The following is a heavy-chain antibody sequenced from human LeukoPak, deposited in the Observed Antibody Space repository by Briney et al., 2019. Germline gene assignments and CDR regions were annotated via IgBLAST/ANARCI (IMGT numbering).Heavy chain of an antibody. CDR3: ARDLYDFWSGYYGY. CDR1: GGSISSGSYY. CDR2: IYTSGST. Sequence: SETLSLTCTVSGGSISSGSYYWSWIRQPAGKGLEWIVRIYTSGSTNYNPSLKSRVTISVDTSKNQFSLKLSSVTAADTAVYYCARDLYDFWSGYYGYWGQGTLVTVSS. V-gene: IGHV4-61*02. J-gene: IGHJ4*02. D-gene: IGHD3-3*01.